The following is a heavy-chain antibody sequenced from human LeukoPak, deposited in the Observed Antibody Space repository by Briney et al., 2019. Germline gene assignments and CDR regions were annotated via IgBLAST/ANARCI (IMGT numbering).Heavy chain of an antibody. Sequence: SETLSLTCTVSGGSISSYYWSWIRQPAGKGLEWIGRIYTSGSTNYNPSLKSRVTMSVDTSKNQFSLKLSSVTAADTAVYYCARDWDYYDSLGAFDIWGQGTMVTVSS. CDR3: ARDWDYYDSLGAFDI. CDR2: IYTSGST. CDR1: GGSISSYY. J-gene: IGHJ3*02. D-gene: IGHD3-22*01. V-gene: IGHV4-4*07.